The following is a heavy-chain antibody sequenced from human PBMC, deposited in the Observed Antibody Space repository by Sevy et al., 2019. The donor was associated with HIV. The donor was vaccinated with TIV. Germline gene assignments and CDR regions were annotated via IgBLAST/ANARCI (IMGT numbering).Heavy chain of an antibody. J-gene: IGHJ3*02. CDR1: GFTFSSYA. V-gene: IGHV3-30-3*01. CDR2: ISYDGSNK. D-gene: IGHD3-16*01. CDR3: ARDAALYYDYVWGSSLVPSFAFDI. Sequence: GGSLRLSCAASGFTFSSYAMHWVRQAPGKGLEWVAVISYDGSNKYYADSVKGRFTISRDKSKNTLYLQMNSLRAEDTAVYDCARDAALYYDYVWGSSLVPSFAFDIWGQGTMVTVSS.